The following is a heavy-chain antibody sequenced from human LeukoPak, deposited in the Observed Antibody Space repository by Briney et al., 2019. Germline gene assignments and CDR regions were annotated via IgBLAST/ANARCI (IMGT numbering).Heavy chain of an antibody. Sequence: GGSLRLSCVASGFTFSSYWMHWVRQAPGKGLVWVSCIKSDGSSTTFADSVKGRFTISRDNAKNTLYLQMNSLRVEDAAVYYCARGRDGAFDIWGQGTTVTASS. V-gene: IGHV3-74*03. CDR1: GFTFSSYW. D-gene: IGHD5-24*01. J-gene: IGHJ3*02. CDR3: ARGRDGAFDI. CDR2: IKSDGSST.